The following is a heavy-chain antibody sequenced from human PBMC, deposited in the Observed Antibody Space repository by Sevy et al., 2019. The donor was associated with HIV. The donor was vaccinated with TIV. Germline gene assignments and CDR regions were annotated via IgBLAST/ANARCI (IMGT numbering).Heavy chain of an antibody. CDR1: GFTFRTYA. V-gene: IGHV3-30-3*01. CDR2: ISSNGDNA. CDR3: ARGPEWELTSFLSH. J-gene: IGHJ4*02. Sequence: VGSLRLSCAASGFTFRTYALHWVRQAPGRALEWLALISSNGDNAFYANSVRGRLTVSRDNSMNTLSLQMSSLTAEDTAVYYCARGPEWELTSFLSHWGQGTLVTVSS. D-gene: IGHD1-26*01.